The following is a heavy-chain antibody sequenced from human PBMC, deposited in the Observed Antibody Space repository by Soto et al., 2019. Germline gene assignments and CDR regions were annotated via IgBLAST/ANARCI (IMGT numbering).Heavy chain of an antibody. CDR2: IYSGGST. CDR3: ARRSSGYPYYFDY. D-gene: IGHD3-22*01. V-gene: IGHV3-53*02. Sequence: EVQLVETGGGLIQPGGSLRLSCAASGFTVSTNYMSWVRQAPGKGLEWVSLIYSGGSTYYADSVKGRFTISSDNSKNTLYLQMNSLRAEDTAVYYCARRSSGYPYYFDYRGQGTLVTVSS. J-gene: IGHJ4*02. CDR1: GFTVSTNY.